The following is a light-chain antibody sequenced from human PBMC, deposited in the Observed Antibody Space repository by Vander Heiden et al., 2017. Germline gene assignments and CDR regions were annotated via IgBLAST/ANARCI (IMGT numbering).Light chain of an antibody. Sequence: QSVLTQPPSVSAAPGQQVTISCSGGSTTIGKNYVSWYQQLPGTAPKLLIYDNKKRPSGIPDRFSASKSGTSATLGITGLKTGDEADYYCGTWDSSLSAYVFGTGTKVTAL. CDR3: GTWDSSLSAYV. V-gene: IGLV1-51*01. CDR1: STTIGKNY. J-gene: IGLJ1*01. CDR2: DNK.